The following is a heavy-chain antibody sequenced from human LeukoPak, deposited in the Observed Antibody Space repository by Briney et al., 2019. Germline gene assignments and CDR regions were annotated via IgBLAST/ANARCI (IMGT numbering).Heavy chain of an antibody. CDR2: IYPGDSDT. CDR3: ARRITIFGVVTHFDY. CDR1: GSRFTSYW. Sequence: GESLQISCKGSGSRFTSYWIGWVRQMPGKGLEWMGIIYPGDSDTRYSPSFQGQVTISADKSISTAYLQWSSLKASDTAMYYCARRITIFGVVTHFDYWGQGTLVTVSS. V-gene: IGHV5-51*01. J-gene: IGHJ4*02. D-gene: IGHD3-3*01.